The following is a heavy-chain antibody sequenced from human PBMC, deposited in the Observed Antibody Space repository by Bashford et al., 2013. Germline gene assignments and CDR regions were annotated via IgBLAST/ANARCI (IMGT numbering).Heavy chain of an antibody. CDR2: IWYDGSNT. V-gene: IGHV3-33*01. CDR1: GFTFSNYG. Sequence: GGPVRLSCTASGFTFSNYGIHWVRQAPGKGLEWVALIWYDGSNTYYGDSVKGRFTISRDNSKNTVYLEMNSLRAEDTAIYYCARDRFPTIAAGGVVQDWGQGSVVTVSS. J-gene: IGHJ1*01. CDR3: ARDRFPTIAAGGVVQD. D-gene: IGHD2-8*02.